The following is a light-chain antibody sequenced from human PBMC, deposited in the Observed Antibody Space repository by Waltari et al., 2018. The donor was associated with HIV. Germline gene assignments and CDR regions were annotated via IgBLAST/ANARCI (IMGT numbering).Light chain of an antibody. CDR1: IRDLGGYKF. Sequence: QSALTQPASVSGSPGQSITLSCPGTIRDLGGYKFVSWYQQHPGKAPKLLIYDVSNRPSGVSDRVSGSKSGNTASLTISGLQPEDEADYHCSSFTSRRILVFGGGTKLTL. V-gene: IGLV2-14*03. CDR3: SSFTSRRILV. CDR2: DVS. J-gene: IGLJ2*01.